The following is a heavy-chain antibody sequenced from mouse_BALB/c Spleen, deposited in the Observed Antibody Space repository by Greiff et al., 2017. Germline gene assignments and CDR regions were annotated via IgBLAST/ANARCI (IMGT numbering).Heavy chain of an antibody. CDR3: ARDYYYGSSYGFAY. V-gene: IGHV5-17*02. Sequence: EVQRVESGGGLVQPGGSRKLSCAASGFTFSSFGMHWVRQAPEKGLEWVAYISSGSSTIYYADTVKGRFTISRDNPKNTLFLQMTSLRSEDTAMYYCARDYYYGSSYGFAYWGQGTLVTVSA. J-gene: IGHJ3*01. CDR1: GFTFSSFG. CDR2: ISSGSSTI. D-gene: IGHD1-1*01.